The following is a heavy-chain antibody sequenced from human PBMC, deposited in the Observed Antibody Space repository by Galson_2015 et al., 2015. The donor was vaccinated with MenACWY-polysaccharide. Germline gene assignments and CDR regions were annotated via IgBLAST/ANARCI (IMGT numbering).Heavy chain of an antibody. Sequence: PALVKPTQTLTLPCTFSGFSLSTSGVGVGWIRQPPGKALEWLALIYWADDKRYSPSLKSRLTITKDTSKNQVVLTMTNMDPVDTATYYCAHRAKVRGEGTTFDPWGQGTLVTVSS. J-gene: IGHJ5*02. CDR1: GFSLSTSGVG. V-gene: IGHV2-5*02. CDR2: IYWADDK. CDR3: AHRAKVRGEGTTFDP. D-gene: IGHD3-10*01.